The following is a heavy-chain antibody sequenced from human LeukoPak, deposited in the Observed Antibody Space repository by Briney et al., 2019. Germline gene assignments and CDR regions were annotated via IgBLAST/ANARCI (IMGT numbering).Heavy chain of an antibody. D-gene: IGHD2-2*02. CDR3: ARGNKAYCSSTSCYTYYYYGMDV. J-gene: IGHJ6*02. Sequence: SETLSLTCTVSGGSISSYYWSWIRQPPGKGLEWIGEINHSGSTNYNPSLKSRVTISVDTSKNQFSLKLSSVTAADTAVYYCARGNKAYCSSTSCYTYYYYGMDVWGQGTTVTVSS. V-gene: IGHV4-34*01. CDR1: GGSISSYY. CDR2: INHSGST.